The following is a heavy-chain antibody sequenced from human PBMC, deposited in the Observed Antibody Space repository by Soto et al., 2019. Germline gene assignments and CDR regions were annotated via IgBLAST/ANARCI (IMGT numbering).Heavy chain of an antibody. CDR2: IKSDGTST. CDR1: GFSFDNYG. Sequence: GGSLRLSCVASGFSFDNYGMSWVRKAPGEGLEWVSAIKSDGTSTYYAASVEDRFTISRDNSKNTLFLQLNSLRAEDTAVYYCAQLGLMTFSHKHYFNHWGRGTLVTVSS. V-gene: IGHV3-23*01. D-gene: IGHD3-16*01. CDR3: AQLGLMTFSHKHYFNH. J-gene: IGHJ4*02.